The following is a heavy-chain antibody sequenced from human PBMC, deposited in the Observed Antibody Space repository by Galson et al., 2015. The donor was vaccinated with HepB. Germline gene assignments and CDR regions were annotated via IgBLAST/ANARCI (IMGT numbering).Heavy chain of an antibody. CDR2: ISSSSSYI. Sequence: SLRLSCAASGFTFSSYSMNWVRQAPGKGLEWVSSISSSSSYIYYADSVKGRFTISRDNAKNSLYLQMNSLRAEDTAVYYCARDSHYDILTGYYTLGYFDYWGQGTLVTVSS. CDR1: GFTFSSYS. CDR3: ARDSHYDILTGYYTLGYFDY. J-gene: IGHJ4*02. D-gene: IGHD3-9*01. V-gene: IGHV3-21*01.